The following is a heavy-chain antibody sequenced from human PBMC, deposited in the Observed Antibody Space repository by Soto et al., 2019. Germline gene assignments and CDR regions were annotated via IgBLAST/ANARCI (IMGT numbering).Heavy chain of an antibody. D-gene: IGHD1-26*01. CDR1: GVTFSSYW. J-gene: IGHJ4*02. CDR3: ATTNSGSYPFDY. CDR2: INSDGSST. Sequence: GGSLRLSCAASGVTFSSYWMHWVRQAPGKGLVWVSRINSDGSSTSYADSVKGRFTISRDNAKNTLYLQMNSLRAEDTAVYYCATTNSGSYPFDYWGQGTLVTVSS. V-gene: IGHV3-74*01.